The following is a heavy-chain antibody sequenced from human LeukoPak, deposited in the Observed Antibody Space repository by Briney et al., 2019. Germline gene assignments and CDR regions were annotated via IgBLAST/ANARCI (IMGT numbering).Heavy chain of an antibody. D-gene: IGHD1-1*01. CDR2: INTDGSST. CDR1: GFTFNDYW. Sequence: PGGSLRLSRAASGFTFNDYWMHWVRQAPGKGLLWVSRINTDGSSTDYADSVKGRFTISRDNAKNTLYLQMDSLRAEDSAVYYCARRTVTGTYDYWGQGTLVTAS. V-gene: IGHV3-74*01. J-gene: IGHJ4*02. CDR3: ARRTVTGTYDY.